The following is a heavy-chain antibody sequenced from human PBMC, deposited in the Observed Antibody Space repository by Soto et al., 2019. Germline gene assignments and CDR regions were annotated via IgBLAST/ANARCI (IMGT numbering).Heavy chain of an antibody. CDR3: AKGRVRKAVAGVDY. Sequence: QVQLVESGGGVVQPGRSLRLSCAASGFTFSSYGMHWVRQAPGKGLEWVAVISYDGSNKYYADSVKGRFTISRDNSKNTLYLQMNSLRAEDTAVYYCAKGRVRKAVAGVDYWGQGTLVTVSS. V-gene: IGHV3-30*18. J-gene: IGHJ4*02. CDR2: ISYDGSNK. CDR1: GFTFSSYG. D-gene: IGHD6-19*01.